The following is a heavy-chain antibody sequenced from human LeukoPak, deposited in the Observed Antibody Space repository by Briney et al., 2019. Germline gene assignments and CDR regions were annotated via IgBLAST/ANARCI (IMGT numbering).Heavy chain of an antibody. J-gene: IGHJ4*02. Sequence: SETLSLTCTVSGGSISSSSYYWGWIRQSPEKGLECIGAIDHRGSANYNPSLESRVTISLDTSKNQFSLNLASVTAADTAVYYCTSLFSASGTFDSWGQGTLVAVSS. V-gene: IGHV4-39*07. D-gene: IGHD3-10*01. CDR3: TSLFSASGTFDS. CDR2: IDHRGSA. CDR1: GGSISSSSYY.